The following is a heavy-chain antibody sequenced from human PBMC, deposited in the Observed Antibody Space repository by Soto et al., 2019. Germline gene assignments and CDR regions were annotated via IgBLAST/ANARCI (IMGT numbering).Heavy chain of an antibody. CDR3: AKDSTVVVTAIGSWYFDL. V-gene: IGHV3-30*18. J-gene: IGHJ2*01. CDR2: ISYDGSNK. CDR1: GFTFSSYG. Sequence: QVQLVESGGGVVQPGRSLRLSCAASGFTFSSYGMHWVRQAPGKGLEWVAVISYDGSNKYYADSVKGRFTISRDNSKNTLYLQMNSLRAEVTAVYYCAKDSTVVVTAIGSWYFDLWGRGTLVTVSS. D-gene: IGHD2-21*02.